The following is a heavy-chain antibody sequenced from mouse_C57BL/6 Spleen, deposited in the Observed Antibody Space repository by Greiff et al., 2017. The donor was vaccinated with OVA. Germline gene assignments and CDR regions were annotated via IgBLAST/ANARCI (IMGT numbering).Heavy chain of an antibody. CDR1: GFTFSSYG. J-gene: IGHJ4*01. V-gene: IGHV5-6*01. CDR3: ARHGELRYAMDY. Sequence: EVQVVESGGDLVKPGGSLKLSCAASGFTFSSYGMSWVRQTPDKRLEWVATISSGGSYTYYPDSVKGRFTISRDNAKNTLYLQMSSLKSEDTAMYYCARHGELRYAMDYWGQGTSVTVSS. CDR2: ISSGGSYT. D-gene: IGHD1-1*01.